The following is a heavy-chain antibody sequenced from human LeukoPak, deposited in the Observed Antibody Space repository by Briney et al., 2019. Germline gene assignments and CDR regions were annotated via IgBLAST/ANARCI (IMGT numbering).Heavy chain of an antibody. V-gene: IGHV4-30-2*01. CDR1: GGSISSGGYY. J-gene: IGHJ4*02. CDR2: IYHSGST. Sequence: PSETLSLTCTVSGGSISSGGYYWSWIRQPPGKGLEWFGYIYHSGSTYYNPSLKSRVTISVDRSKNQFSLKLSSVTAADTAVYYCARSPATYYYDSNGYSYFDYWGQGTLVTVSS. CDR3: ARSPATYYYDSNGYSYFDY. D-gene: IGHD3-22*01.